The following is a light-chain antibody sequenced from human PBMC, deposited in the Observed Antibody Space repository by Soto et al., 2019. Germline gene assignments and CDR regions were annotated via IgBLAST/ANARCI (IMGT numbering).Light chain of an antibody. Sequence: QSVLTQPPSASGSPGQSVAISCTGTNSDVGGYNYVSWYQQHPGKAPKLMIYDVNKRPSGVPDRFSGSKSGNTASLTVSGLQAEDEADYYCSSYAGSTTFDVFRTGTKLPVL. CDR3: SSYAGSTTFDV. V-gene: IGLV2-8*01. CDR2: DVN. J-gene: IGLJ1*01. CDR1: NSDVGGYNY.